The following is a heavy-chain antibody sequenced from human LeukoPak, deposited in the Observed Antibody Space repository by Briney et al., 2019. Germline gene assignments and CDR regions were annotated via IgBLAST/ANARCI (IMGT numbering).Heavy chain of an antibody. CDR2: ISYDGSNK. J-gene: IGHJ4*02. V-gene: IGHV3-30-3*01. Sequence: PGRSLRLSCAASGFTFSSYAMHWVRQAPGKGLEWVAVISYDGSNKYYADSVKGRFTISRDNSKNTLYLQMNSLRAEDTAVYYCATNGYSNSWYSGSIKYWGQGTLVTVSS. CDR3: ATNGYSNSWYSGSIKY. CDR1: GFTFSSYA. D-gene: IGHD6-13*01.